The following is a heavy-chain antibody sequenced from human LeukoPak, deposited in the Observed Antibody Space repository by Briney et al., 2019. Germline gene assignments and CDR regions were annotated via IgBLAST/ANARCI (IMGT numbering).Heavy chain of an antibody. CDR2: ISSGSTYI. CDR1: EFTFSTYS. Sequence: GGSLRLSCAASEFTFSTYSMNWVRQAPGKGLEWVSSISSGSTYIYYADSVKGRFTISRDNSKNTLYLQMNSLRAEDTAVYYCAKRIFYGSGSKYYFDYWGQGTLVTVSS. CDR3: AKRIFYGSGSKYYFDY. V-gene: IGHV3-21*04. J-gene: IGHJ4*02. D-gene: IGHD3-10*01.